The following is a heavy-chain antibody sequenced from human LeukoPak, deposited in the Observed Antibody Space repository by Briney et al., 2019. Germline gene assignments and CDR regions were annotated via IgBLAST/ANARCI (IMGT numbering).Heavy chain of an antibody. CDR1: GFTFTGYY. CDR2: INLNNGGT. V-gene: IGHV1-2*04. J-gene: IGHJ4*02. D-gene: IGHD4-17*01. Sequence: ASVKVSCKASGFTFTGYYMHWVRQAPGQGLEWMGWINLNNGGTNYAQMFQGWVTMTRDTSISTAYMELSRLRSDDTAVYYCARDSATVTTPYFDYWGQGTLVTASS. CDR3: ARDSATVTTPYFDY.